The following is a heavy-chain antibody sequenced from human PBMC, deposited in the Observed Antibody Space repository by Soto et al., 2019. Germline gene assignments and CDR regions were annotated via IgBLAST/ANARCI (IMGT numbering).Heavy chain of an antibody. V-gene: IGHV4-31*03. D-gene: IGHD5-12*01. CDR1: GGSISSGGYY. CDR2: IYYSGST. J-gene: IGHJ3*02. CDR3: ARAISRRVATVFFDI. Sequence: SETLSLTCTVSGGSISSGGYYWSWIRQHPGKGLEWIGYIYYSGSTYYNPSLKSRVTISVDTSKNQFSLKLSSVTAADTAVYYCARAISRRVATVFFDIWGEGTMVTFSS.